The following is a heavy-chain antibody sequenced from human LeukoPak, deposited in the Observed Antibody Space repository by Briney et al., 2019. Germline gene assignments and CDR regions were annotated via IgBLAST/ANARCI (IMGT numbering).Heavy chain of an antibody. CDR2: ISYDGSNK. Sequence: GGSLRLSCAASGFTFSSYAMHWVRQAPGKGLEWVAVISYDGSNKYYADPVKGRFTISRDNSKNTLYLQMNSLRAEDTAVYYCASAPGDYRYYYYGMDVWGQGTTVTVSS. CDR3: ASAPGDYRYYYYGMDV. V-gene: IGHV3-30-3*01. J-gene: IGHJ6*02. CDR1: GFTFSSYA. D-gene: IGHD4-17*01.